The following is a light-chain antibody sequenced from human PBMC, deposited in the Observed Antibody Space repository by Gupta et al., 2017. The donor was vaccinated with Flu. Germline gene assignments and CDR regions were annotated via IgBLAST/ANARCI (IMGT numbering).Light chain of an antibody. CDR2: DDS. Sequence: SYVLTQPPSVSVAPGQTARVTCAGNGFGSKGLHCYQQKPGPAPVLVVYDDSDRPSGIPERLSGSNSGNTATLTISRVEAGDAADYYCQVWDSSSAHYVFGTGTKVTVL. V-gene: IGLV3-21*02. CDR1: GFGSKG. CDR3: QVWDSSSAHYV. J-gene: IGLJ1*01.